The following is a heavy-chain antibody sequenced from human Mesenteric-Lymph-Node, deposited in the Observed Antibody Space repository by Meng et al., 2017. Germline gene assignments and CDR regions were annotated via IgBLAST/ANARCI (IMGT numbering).Heavy chain of an antibody. CDR1: GYTFISYG. CDR3: AGAPRGPWIQLRGNY. Sequence: ASVKISCKTSGYTFISYGISWGRQAPGQGLEWMGWSNPSNDKTNYAQTLQGRVTMMTDTSTSTFYIELRSLTSDDTGVYYCAGAPRGPWIQLRGNYWGQGTLVTVSS. CDR2: SNPSNDKT. J-gene: IGHJ4*02. V-gene: IGHV1-18*01. D-gene: IGHD5-18*01.